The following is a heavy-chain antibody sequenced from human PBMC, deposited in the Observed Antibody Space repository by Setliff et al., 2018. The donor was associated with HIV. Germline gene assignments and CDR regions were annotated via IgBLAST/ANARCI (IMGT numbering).Heavy chain of an antibody. CDR1: GVSISSHY. Sequence: SETLSLTCNVSGVSISSHYWSWIRQPPGKGLEWIGTLYHAGSTSYNSSLKSRVTISGDTSKNLFSLKVTSVTAADTAVYYCARPVSKYFYGMEVWGLGTTVTVS. CDR2: LYHAGST. CDR3: ARPVSKYFYGMEV. J-gene: IGHJ6*02. V-gene: IGHV4-59*11.